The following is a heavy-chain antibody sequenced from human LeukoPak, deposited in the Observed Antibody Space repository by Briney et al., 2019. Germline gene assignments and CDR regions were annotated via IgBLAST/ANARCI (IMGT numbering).Heavy chain of an antibody. CDR2: INPSSGST. V-gene: IGHV1-46*01. J-gene: IGHJ4*02. D-gene: IGHD3-10*01. Sequence: ASVKVSCKASGYTFTSYYMHWVRQAPGQGLEWMGIINPSSGSTSNAQKFQGRVTVTRDTSISTTYMELSSLRSDDTAVYYCAILRGVIDYWGQGTLVTVSS. CDR1: GYTFTSYY. CDR3: AILRGVIDY.